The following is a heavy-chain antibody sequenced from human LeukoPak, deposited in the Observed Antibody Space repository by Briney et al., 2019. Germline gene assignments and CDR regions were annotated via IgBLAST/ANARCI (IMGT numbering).Heavy chain of an antibody. D-gene: IGHD5-18*01. Sequence: GGSLRLSCAASGFTFSSYEMNWVRQAPGKGLEWVSYISSSGSTIYYADSVKGRFTISSDNAKNSVFLQMNSLRADDTAVYYCARGPTAQGIAFDIWGQGTMVTVSS. CDR3: ARGPTAQGIAFDI. J-gene: IGHJ3*02. V-gene: IGHV3-48*03. CDR1: GFTFSSYE. CDR2: ISSSGSTI.